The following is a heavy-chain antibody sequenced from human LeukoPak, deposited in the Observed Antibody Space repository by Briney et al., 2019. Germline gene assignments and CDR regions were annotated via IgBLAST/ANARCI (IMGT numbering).Heavy chain of an antibody. CDR2: IYYSGST. CDR1: GGSISSYY. D-gene: IGHD3-3*01. Sequence: SETLSLTCTVSGGSISSYYWSWIRQPPGKGLEWIGYIYYSGSTNYNPSLKSRVTISVDTSKNQFSLKLSSVTAADTAVYYCARGITIFAVGYYYYMDVWGKGTTVTVSS. CDR3: ARGITIFAVGYYYYMDV. V-gene: IGHV4-59*01. J-gene: IGHJ6*03.